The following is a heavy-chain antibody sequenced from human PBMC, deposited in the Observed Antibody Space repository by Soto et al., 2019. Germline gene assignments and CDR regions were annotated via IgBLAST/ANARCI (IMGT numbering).Heavy chain of an antibody. J-gene: IGHJ4*02. V-gene: IGHV4-4*02. CDR3: ARGFDYRWIY. Sequence: SETLSLTCAVSGGAISTNYWWRWVRQPPGKGLEWIGEIHHSGITNYIQSLKSRVTMSLDKSNEQLSLKLSSVTAADTAVFYCARGFDYRWIYWGQGAQVNVSS. CDR2: IHHSGIT. D-gene: IGHD3-16*01. CDR1: GGAISTNYW.